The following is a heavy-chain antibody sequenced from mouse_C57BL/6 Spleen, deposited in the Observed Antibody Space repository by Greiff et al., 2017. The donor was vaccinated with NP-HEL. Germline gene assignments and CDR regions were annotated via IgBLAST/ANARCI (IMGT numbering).Heavy chain of an antibody. J-gene: IGHJ2*01. CDR3: AGHEERYYYGSNPLFDY. Sequence: QVQLQQSGAELVKPGASVKLSCKASGYTFTEYTIHWVKQRSGQGLEWIGWFYPGSGSIKYNEKFKDKATLTADKSSSTVYMELSRLTSEDSAVYFCAGHEERYYYGSNPLFDYWGQGTTLTVSS. D-gene: IGHD1-1*01. V-gene: IGHV1-62-2*01. CDR1: GYTFTEYT. CDR2: FYPGSGSI.